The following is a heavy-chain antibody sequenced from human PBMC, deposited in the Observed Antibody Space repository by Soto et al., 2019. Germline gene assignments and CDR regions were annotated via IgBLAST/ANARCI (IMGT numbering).Heavy chain of an antibody. V-gene: IGHV5-51*01. CDR2: IYPGDSDT. CDR3: ARTYYDFWSGYSRRSNAFDI. D-gene: IGHD3-3*01. J-gene: IGHJ3*02. CDR1: GYSFTSYW. Sequence: HGESLKISCKGSGYSFTSYWIGWVRQMPGKGLEWMGIIYPGDSDTRYSPSFQGQVTISADKSISTAYLQWSSLKASDTAMYYCARTYYDFWSGYSRRSNAFDIWGQGTMVTVSS.